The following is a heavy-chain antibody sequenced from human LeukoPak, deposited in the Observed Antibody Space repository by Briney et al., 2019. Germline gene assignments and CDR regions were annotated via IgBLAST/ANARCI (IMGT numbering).Heavy chain of an antibody. D-gene: IGHD5-18*01. V-gene: IGHV3-21*01. CDR3: ARESIPIQLWLNWFDP. CDR1: GFTFSTYN. CDR2: ITSSSSYT. Sequence: GGSLRLSCAASGFTFSTYNMNWVRQAPGKGLEWVSSITSSSSYTFYADSVKGRFTISRDNAKSSLYLQMNSLRAEDTAVYYCARESIPIQLWLNWFDPWGQGTLVTVSS. J-gene: IGHJ5*02.